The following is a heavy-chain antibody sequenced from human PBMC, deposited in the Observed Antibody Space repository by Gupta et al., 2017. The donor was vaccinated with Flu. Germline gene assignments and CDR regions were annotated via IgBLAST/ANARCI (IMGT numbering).Heavy chain of an antibody. CDR2: ISANGAKT. CDR3: ARPIYCTAVSCSDF. V-gene: IGHV3-23*04. D-gene: IGHD2-8*02. Sequence: EVQLVESGGGLVQPGESLTLSCAASGITFDHYAMNWVRQAPGQGLEWVSGISANGAKTSYAESVKGRLTVSRDNSKNTLYLLMNSLRAEDTAVYYCARPIYCTAVSCSDFWGQGTLVTVSP. CDR1: GITFDHYA. J-gene: IGHJ4*02.